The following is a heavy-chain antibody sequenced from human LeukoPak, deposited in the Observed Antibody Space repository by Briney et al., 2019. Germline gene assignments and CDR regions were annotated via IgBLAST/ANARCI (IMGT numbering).Heavy chain of an antibody. CDR2: ISSSSSTI. V-gene: IGHV3-48*04. J-gene: IGHJ6*02. Sequence: PGGSLRLSCAASGFTFSSYSMNWVRQAPGKGLEWVSYISSSSSTIYYADSVKGRFTISRDNAKNSLYLQMNSLRAEDTAVYYCARVPTTVTTGSSYYYGMDVWSQGTTVTVSS. CDR3: ARVPTTVTTGSSYYYGMDV. D-gene: IGHD4-17*01. CDR1: GFTFSSYS.